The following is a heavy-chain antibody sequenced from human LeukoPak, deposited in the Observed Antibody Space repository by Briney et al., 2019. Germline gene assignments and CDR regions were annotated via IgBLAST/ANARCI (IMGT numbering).Heavy chain of an antibody. J-gene: IGHJ4*02. CDR2: ISWNSGTI. D-gene: IGHD5-18*01. Sequence: GGTLRLSCAASGFTFDDYAMHWVRQAPGKGLEWVSSISWNSGTIGYADSVKGRFTIYRDKAKNSLYLQMNSLRAEDMALYYCAKDLYRGEDTAMVTFDYWGQGTLVTVSS. CDR3: AKDLYRGEDTAMVTFDY. CDR1: GFTFDDYA. V-gene: IGHV3-9*03.